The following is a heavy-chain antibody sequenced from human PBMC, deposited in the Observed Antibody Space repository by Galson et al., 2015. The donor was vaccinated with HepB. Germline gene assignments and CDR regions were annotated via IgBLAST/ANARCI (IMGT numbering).Heavy chain of an antibody. J-gene: IGHJ4*02. V-gene: IGHV3-7*03. Sequence: SLRLSCAASGFTFSSHWMSWVRQAPGKGLEWVANIKQDGSEKYYVDSVKGRFTISRDNAKNSLYLQMNSLRADDTAVYYCAQGRAASGYWGQGTLVTVSS. CDR2: IKQDGSEK. D-gene: IGHD3-10*01. CDR3: AQGRAASGY. CDR1: GFTFSSHW.